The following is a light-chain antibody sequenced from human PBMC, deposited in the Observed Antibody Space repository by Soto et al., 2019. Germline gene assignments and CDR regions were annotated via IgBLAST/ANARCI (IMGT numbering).Light chain of an antibody. CDR1: QSLSSIN. CDR2: GAS. CDR3: QQYNTWPPYT. J-gene: IGKJ2*01. V-gene: IGKV3-15*01. Sequence: EIVLTQSPATLSLSPGERATLSCRASQSLSSINLAWFQQKPGQAPRLLIYGASTRATGVPARFSGSGSGTEFTLTISSLQSEDFAVYYCQQYNTWPPYTFGQGTKVDIK.